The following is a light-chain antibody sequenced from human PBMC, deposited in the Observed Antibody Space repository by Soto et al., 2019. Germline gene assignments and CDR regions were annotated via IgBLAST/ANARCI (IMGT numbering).Light chain of an antibody. CDR3: QQYGSSPELT. CDR2: GAS. V-gene: IGKV1-13*02. CDR1: LGISRY. J-gene: IGKJ4*01. Sequence: AIQLTQSPSSLSASVGDRVTITCRASLGISRYLAWYQQKPGKAPKLLIYGASSRATGIPDRFSGSGSGTDFTLTISRLEPEDFAVYYCQQYGSSPELTFGGGTKVDI.